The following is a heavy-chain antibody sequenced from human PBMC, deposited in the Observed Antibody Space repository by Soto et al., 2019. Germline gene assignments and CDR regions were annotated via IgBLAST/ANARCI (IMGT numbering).Heavy chain of an antibody. V-gene: IGHV3-66*01. J-gene: IGHJ3*02. CDR2: IYSGGST. D-gene: IGHD2-15*01. CDR3: VGYCCGGSCYHFDI. CDR1: GFTVSSNY. Sequence: EVQLVESGGGLVQPGGSLRLSCAASGFTVSSNYMSWVRQAPGKGLEWVSVIYSGGSTYYADSVKGRFTISRDNSKNTLYLQMNSLRAEDTAVYYCVGYCCGGSCYHFDIWGQGTMVTVSS.